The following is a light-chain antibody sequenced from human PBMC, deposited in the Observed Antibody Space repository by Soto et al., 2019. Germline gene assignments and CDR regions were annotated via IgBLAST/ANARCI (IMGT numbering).Light chain of an antibody. CDR3: ATWDESLDGFYV. J-gene: IGLJ1*01. CDR1: SSDIGSNT. V-gene: IGLV1-44*01. CDR2: SNN. Sequence: LTQTSSASGTPGQRVTISCSGSSSDIGSNTVDWYQQLPGTTPKLLIYSNNQRPSGVPDRFSGSKSGTSASLAISGLQSEDEGDYYCATWDESLDGFYVFGTGTKLTVL.